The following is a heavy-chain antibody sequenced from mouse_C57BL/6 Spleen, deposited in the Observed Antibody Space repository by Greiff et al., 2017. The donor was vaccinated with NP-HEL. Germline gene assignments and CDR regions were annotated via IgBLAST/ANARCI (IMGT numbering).Heavy chain of an antibody. CDR2: IYPGSGST. CDR3: ARNWEGGYLDY. CDR1: GYTFTSYW. D-gene: IGHD4-1*01. Sequence: VQLQQSGAELVKPGASVKMSCKASGYTFTSYWITWVKQRPGQGLEWIGDIYPGSGSTNYNEKFKSKATVTVATSSSTAYMQLSSRTSEDSAVYCCARNWEGGYLDYWGQGTTLTVSS. J-gene: IGHJ2*01. V-gene: IGHV1-55*01.